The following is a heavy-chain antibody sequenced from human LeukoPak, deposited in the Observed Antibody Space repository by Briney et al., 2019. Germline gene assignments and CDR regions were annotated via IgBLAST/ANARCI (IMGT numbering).Heavy chain of an antibody. CDR3: ARDLSIAVAGAVDY. CDR2: IRYDGSNK. CDR1: GFTFSSYG. D-gene: IGHD6-19*01. J-gene: IGHJ4*02. V-gene: IGHV3-30*02. Sequence: PGGSLRLSCAASGFTFSSYGMHWVRQAPGKGLEWVAFIRYDGSNKYYADSVKGRFTISRDNSKSTLYLQMNSLRAEDTAVYYCARDLSIAVAGAVDYWGQGTLVTVSS.